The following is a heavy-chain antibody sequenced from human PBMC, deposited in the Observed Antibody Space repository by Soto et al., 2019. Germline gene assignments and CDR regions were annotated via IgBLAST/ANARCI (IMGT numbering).Heavy chain of an antibody. V-gene: IGHV1-46*01. D-gene: IGHD3-22*01. J-gene: IGHJ3*02. CDR3: AREMFRGTRGTPSTGYYSYALDI. CDR2: INPSGGST. Sequence: QVQLVQSGAEVKKPGASVKVSCKASGYTFTSYYMHWVRQAPGQGLEWMGIINPSGGSTSYAQKSQGRVTMSMETATETIYMEMSRLRCEHTVVYYCAREMFRGTRGTPSTGYYSYALDIWGQGPMVTVSS. CDR1: GYTFTSYY.